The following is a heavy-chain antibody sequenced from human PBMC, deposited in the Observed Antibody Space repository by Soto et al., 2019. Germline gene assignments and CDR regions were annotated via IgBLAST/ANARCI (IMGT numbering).Heavy chain of an antibody. Sequence: ASVKVSCKASGYTFTDYVIHWLRRAPGQRPEWMGWIDVANGDTRYSQKFQGRVTFSRDTSATTAYMELISLRSEDTVVYYCARDSMALPGRGFDYWGQGTLVTVSS. J-gene: IGHJ4*02. D-gene: IGHD6-19*01. V-gene: IGHV1-3*01. CDR1: GYTFTDYV. CDR3: ARDSMALPGRGFDY. CDR2: IDVANGDT.